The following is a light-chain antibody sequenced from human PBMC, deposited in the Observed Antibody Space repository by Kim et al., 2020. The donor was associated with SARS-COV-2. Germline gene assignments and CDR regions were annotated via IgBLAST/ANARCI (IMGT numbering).Light chain of an antibody. CDR1: SSDVGGYNY. CDR3: SSYTSSSTLV. J-gene: IGLJ2*01. Sequence: QPASVSGSPGQSITISCTGTSSDVGGYNYVSWYQQHPGKAPKLMIYDVSNRPSGVSNRFSGSKSANTASLTISGVQAEDEGDYYCSSYTSSSTLVFGGGTQLTVL. V-gene: IGLV2-14*03. CDR2: DVS.